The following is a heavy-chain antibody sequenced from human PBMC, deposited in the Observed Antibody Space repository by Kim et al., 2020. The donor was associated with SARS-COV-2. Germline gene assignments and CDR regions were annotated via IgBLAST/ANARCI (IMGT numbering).Heavy chain of an antibody. V-gene: IGHV5-51*01. CDR2: IYPGDSDT. Sequence: GESLKISCKGSGYSFTSYWIGWVRQMPGKGLEWMGIIYPGDSDTRYSPSFQGQVTISADKSISTAYLQWSSLKASDTAMYYCARQGGAILRYFDWRKGTSYFDYWGQGTLVTVSS. J-gene: IGHJ4*02. CDR1: GYSFTSYW. CDR3: ARQGGAILRYFDWRKGTSYFDY. D-gene: IGHD3-9*01.